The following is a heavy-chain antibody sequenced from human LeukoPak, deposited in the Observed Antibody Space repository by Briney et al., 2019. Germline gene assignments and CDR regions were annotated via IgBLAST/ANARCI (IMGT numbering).Heavy chain of an antibody. D-gene: IGHD6-6*01. CDR2: MNPNSGNT. CDR1: GYTFTSYD. CDR3: ARYTKSSSSIWYYYYYYYMDV. V-gene: IGHV1-8*03. Sequence: GASVKVSCKASGYTFTSYDINWVRQATGQGLEWMGWMNPNSGNTGYAQKFQGRVTITRNTSISTAYMELRSLRSDDTAVYYCARYTKSSSSIWYYYYYYYMDVWGKGTTVTVSS. J-gene: IGHJ6*03.